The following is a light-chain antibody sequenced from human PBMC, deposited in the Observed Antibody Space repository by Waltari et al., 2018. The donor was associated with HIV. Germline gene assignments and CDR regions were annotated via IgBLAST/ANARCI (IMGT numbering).Light chain of an antibody. V-gene: IGLV2-18*02. J-gene: IGLJ3*02. CDR2: EVT. Sequence: QSALTQPPSVSGSLGQSVTISCTGTSSDIGAYNRVSWYQQSPGTAPKLRIYEVTHRPSGVPVRFSGSKSGSTASLTISCLQADDEADYYCSSYTTSSTWVFGGGTKLTVL. CDR3: SSYTTSSTWV. CDR1: SSDIGAYNR.